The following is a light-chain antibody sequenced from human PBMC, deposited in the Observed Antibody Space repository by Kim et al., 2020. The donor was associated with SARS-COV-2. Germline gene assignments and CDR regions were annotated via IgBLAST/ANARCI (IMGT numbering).Light chain of an antibody. CDR3: QSCDSSTVV. CDR2: EDN. Sequence: GKTVTISCTRSSGTIASNYGQWYQQRPGSAPATVIYEDNQRPSGVPDRFSGSIDSSSNSASLTISGLKTEDEADYYCQSCDSSTVVFGGGTKLTVL. CDR1: SGTIASNY. V-gene: IGLV6-57*03. J-gene: IGLJ2*01.